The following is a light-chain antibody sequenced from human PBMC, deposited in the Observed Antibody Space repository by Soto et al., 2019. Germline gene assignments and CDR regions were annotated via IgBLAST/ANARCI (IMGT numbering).Light chain of an antibody. CDR2: GAS. Sequence: EIVLTQSPGTLSLSPGERATLSCRASQSVSSSYLAWYQQKPGQAPRLLIYGASSRATGIPDRFSGSGSGTDFTLTISRLEPEDFAVYYCQQYGSSPLLTLGQGTRLEIK. CDR3: QQYGSSPLLT. V-gene: IGKV3-20*01. CDR1: QSVSSSY. J-gene: IGKJ5*01.